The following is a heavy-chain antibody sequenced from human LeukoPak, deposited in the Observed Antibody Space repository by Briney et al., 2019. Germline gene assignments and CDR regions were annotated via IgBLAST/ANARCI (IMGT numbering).Heavy chain of an antibody. Sequence: HGESLKISCEGSGYSFSNYWIGWVRQMPGKGLEWMGIIYPGDYETRYSPSFQGLVTISVVRSISTAYLQWSSLKASDTAMYYCAIPPGYCGNDCSFDHWGQGTLVTVSS. D-gene: IGHD2-21*02. J-gene: IGHJ4*02. CDR1: GYSFSNYW. CDR2: IYPGDYET. CDR3: AIPPGYCGNDCSFDH. V-gene: IGHV5-51*01.